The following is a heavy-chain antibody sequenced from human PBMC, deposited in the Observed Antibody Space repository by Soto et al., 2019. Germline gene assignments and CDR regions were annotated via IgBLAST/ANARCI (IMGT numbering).Heavy chain of an antibody. Sequence: ASVKVSCKASVYTFTSYGISWGRQAPGQGLEWMGWISAYNGNTNYAQKLQGRVTMTTDTSTSTAYMELRSLRSDDTAVYYCARKXVGAIPDYYYYGMDVWGQGTTVTVSS. V-gene: IGHV1-18*01. D-gene: IGHD1-26*01. CDR3: ARKXVGAIPDYYYYGMDV. J-gene: IGHJ6*02. CDR2: ISAYNGNT. CDR1: VYTFTSYG.